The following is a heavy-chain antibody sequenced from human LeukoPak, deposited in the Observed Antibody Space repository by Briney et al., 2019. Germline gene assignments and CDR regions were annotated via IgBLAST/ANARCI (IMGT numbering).Heavy chain of an antibody. D-gene: IGHD3-22*01. CDR3: ARGPDSSGYHDY. Sequence: GGSLRLSCAASGFTFSRNGMTWVRQAPGKGLEWVSAISGSGGNTYYADSVKGRFTISRDNAKNSLYLQMNSLRAEDTAVYYCARGPDSSGYHDYWGQGTLVTVSS. V-gene: IGHV3-23*01. CDR1: GFTFSRNG. J-gene: IGHJ4*02. CDR2: ISGSGGNT.